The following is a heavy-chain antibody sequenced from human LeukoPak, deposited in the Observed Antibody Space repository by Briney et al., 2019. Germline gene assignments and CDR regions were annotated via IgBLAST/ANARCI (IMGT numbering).Heavy chain of an antibody. CDR2: IYYSGST. CDR1: RGSISSYY. D-gene: IGHD5-24*01. CDR3: ARDQRRDYFDY. J-gene: IGHJ4*02. Sequence: SETLSLTCTVSRGSISSYYWSWIRQPPGKGLEWIGYIYYSGSTNYNPSLMSRVTISVDTSKNQFSLKLSSVTAADTAVYYCARDQRRDYFDYWGQGTLVTVSS. V-gene: IGHV4-59*01.